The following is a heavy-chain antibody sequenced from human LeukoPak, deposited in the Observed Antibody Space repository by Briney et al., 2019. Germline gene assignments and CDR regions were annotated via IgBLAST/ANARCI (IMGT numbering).Heavy chain of an antibody. CDR1: GGSISSYY. Sequence: SETLSLTCTVSGGSISSYYWSWIRQPPGKGLEWIGYIYYSGSTNYNPSLKSRVTISVDTSKNQFSLKLSSVTAADTAVYYCASCSGGSCYSGAFDIWGQGTMVTVSS. CDR2: IYYSGST. CDR3: ASCSGGSCYSGAFDI. V-gene: IGHV4-59*01. D-gene: IGHD2-15*01. J-gene: IGHJ3*02.